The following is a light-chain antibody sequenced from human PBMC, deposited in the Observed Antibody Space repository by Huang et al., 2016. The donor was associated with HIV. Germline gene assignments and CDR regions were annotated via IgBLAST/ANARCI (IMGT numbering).Light chain of an antibody. V-gene: IGKV1-17*03. CDR3: LQHHGYPRT. CDR2: AAS. J-gene: IGKJ1*01. Sequence: DIQLTQSPSAMSASVGDRVSITCRASLGIANYLAWFQQKPGGAPKRLIYAASSLQSGVASRFSGSGSGTKFTLTISRLQPEALATYYCLQHHGYPRTFGQGTKV. CDR1: LGIANY.